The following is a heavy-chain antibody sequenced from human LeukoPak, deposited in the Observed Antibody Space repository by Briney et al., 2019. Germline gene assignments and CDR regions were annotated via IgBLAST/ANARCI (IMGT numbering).Heavy chain of an antibody. CDR2: VDHTGST. V-gene: IGHV4-59*01. CDR1: DDSITMYY. J-gene: IGHJ4*02. D-gene: IGHD4-17*01. Sequence: SETLSLTCSVSDDSITMYYWTWIRQPPGKGLEWIGYVDHTGSTNFNPSLNGRVSISGDTTKNLFSLRLRSVTAADTAVYYCARVTTGAYDYWGQGTLVTVSS. CDR3: ARVTTGAYDY.